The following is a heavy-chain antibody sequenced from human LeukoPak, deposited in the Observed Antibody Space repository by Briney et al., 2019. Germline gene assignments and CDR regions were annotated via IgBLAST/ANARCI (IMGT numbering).Heavy chain of an antibody. D-gene: IGHD3-22*01. CDR1: GFTFSSYS. Sequence: GGSLRLSCAASGFTFSSYSMNWVRQAPGKGLEWVSSISSSSSYIYYADSVKGRFTISRDNAKNSLYLQMNSLRAEDTAVYYCARDRKYYYDSSGFVRDAFDIWGQGTMVTVSS. V-gene: IGHV3-21*01. CDR2: ISSSSSYI. J-gene: IGHJ3*02. CDR3: ARDRKYYYDSSGFVRDAFDI.